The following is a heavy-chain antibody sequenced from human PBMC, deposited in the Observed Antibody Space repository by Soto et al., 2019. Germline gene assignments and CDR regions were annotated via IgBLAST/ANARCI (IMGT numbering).Heavy chain of an antibody. CDR1: GFTFSSYA. CDR2: ISGSGGST. J-gene: IGHJ6*02. CDR3: AKDPNNWTDGYYEGMDV. Sequence: EVQLLESGGGLVQPGGSLRLSCAASGFTFSSYAMSWVRQAPGKGLEWVSAISGSGGSTYYADSVKGRFTISRDNSKNTQYLQLNSRRAEDTAVYYCAKDPNNWTDGYYEGMDVWGQGTTVSVAS. D-gene: IGHD1-20*01. V-gene: IGHV3-23*01.